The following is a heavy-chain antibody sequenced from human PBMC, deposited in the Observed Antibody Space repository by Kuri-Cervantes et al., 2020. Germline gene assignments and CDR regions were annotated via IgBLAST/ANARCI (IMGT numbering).Heavy chain of an antibody. CDR2: IWYDGSNK. J-gene: IGHJ6*02. CDR3: AREGGYGDYIRDYGMDV. Sequence: LSLTCAASGFTFSSYSMNWVRQAPGKGLEWVAVIWYDGSNKYYADSVKGRFTISRDNAENSLYLQMNSLRAEDTAVYYCAREGGYGDYIRDYGMDVWGQGTTVTVSS. CDR1: GFTFSSYS. D-gene: IGHD4-17*01. V-gene: IGHV3-33*08.